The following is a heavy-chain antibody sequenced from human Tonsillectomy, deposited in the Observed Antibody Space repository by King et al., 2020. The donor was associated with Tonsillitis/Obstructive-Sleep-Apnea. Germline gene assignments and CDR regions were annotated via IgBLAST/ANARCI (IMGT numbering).Heavy chain of an antibody. CDR3: ARAYYDILTGYLDDGFDI. CDR1: GGSISSYY. J-gene: IGHJ3*02. Sequence: QLQESGPGLVKPSETLSLTCTVSGGSISSYYWSWIRQPPGKGLEWIGYIYYSGSTNYNPSLKSRVTISVETSKNQFSLKLSSVTAADTAVYYCARAYYDILTGYLDDGFDIWGQGTMVTVSS. CDR2: IYYSGST. D-gene: IGHD3-9*01. V-gene: IGHV4-59*08.